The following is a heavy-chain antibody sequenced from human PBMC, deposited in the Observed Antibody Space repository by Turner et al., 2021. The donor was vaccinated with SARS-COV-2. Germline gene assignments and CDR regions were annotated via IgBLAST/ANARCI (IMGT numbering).Heavy chain of an antibody. CDR1: GFTFSSYG. CDR3: AKVSPNRGLRPYYYYYGMDV. CDR2: ISYDGSNK. Sequence: QVQLVESGGGVVQPGRSLRLSCAASGFTFSSYGMHWVRPAPGKGLEWVAVISYDGSNKYYADPVKGRFTISRDNSKNTLYLQMNSLRAEDTAVYYCAKVSPNRGLRPYYYYYGMDVWGQGTTVTVSS. V-gene: IGHV3-30*18. J-gene: IGHJ6*02. D-gene: IGHD5-12*01.